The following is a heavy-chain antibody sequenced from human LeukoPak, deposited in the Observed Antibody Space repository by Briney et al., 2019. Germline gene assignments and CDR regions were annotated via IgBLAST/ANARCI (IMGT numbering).Heavy chain of an antibody. CDR1: GYTFTSYG. CDR2: MNPNSGNT. J-gene: IGHJ6*03. D-gene: IGHD3-3*01. V-gene: IGHV1-8*03. CDR3: ARGWQYDFWSGYYYYYYYMDV. Sequence: ASVKVSCKASGYTFTSYGISWVRQAPGQGLEWMGWMNPNSGNTGYAQKFQGRVTITRNTSISTAYMELSSLRSEDTAVYYCARGWQYDFWSGYYYYYYYMDVWGKGTTVTVSS.